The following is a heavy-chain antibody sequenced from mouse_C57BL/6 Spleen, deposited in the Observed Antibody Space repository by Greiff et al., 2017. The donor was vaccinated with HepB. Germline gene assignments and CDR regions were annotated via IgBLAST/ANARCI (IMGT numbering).Heavy chain of an antibody. V-gene: IGHV2-5*01. CDR1: GFSLTSYG. D-gene: IGHD1-1*01. CDR2: IWRGGST. Sequence: QVQLKESGPGLVQPSQSLSITCTVSGFSLTSYGVHWVRQSPGKGLEWLGVIWRGGSTDYNAAFMSSLSITKDNSKSQVFFKMNSLQADDTAIYYCAKTPDYYGSSPLAMDYWGQGTSVTVSS. J-gene: IGHJ4*01. CDR3: AKTPDYYGSSPLAMDY.